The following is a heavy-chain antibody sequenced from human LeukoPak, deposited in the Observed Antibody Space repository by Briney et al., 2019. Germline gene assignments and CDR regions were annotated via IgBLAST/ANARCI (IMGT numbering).Heavy chain of an antibody. Sequence: GGPLRLSCAASGFTFSSYGMSWVRQAPGKGLEWVSAISDSCGSTYYADSVKGRFTMSRDNSKNTLYLQMNSLRTEDTAVYYCATELLWCGEFYGEWGQGTLVTVSS. D-gene: IGHD3-10*01. V-gene: IGHV3-23*01. CDR2: ISDSCGST. CDR3: ATELLWCGEFYGE. CDR1: GFTFSSYG. J-gene: IGHJ4*02.